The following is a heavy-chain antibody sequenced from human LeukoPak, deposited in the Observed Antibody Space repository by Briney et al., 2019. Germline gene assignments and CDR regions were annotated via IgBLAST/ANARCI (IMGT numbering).Heavy chain of an antibody. CDR3: ARVGGYDFWSGPFDY. Sequence: SETLSLTCTVSGGSISSGGYYWSWIRQRPGKGLEWIGYIYYTGSTYYNPSLKSRVMISVDTSTKQFSLKLSSVTAADTAVYYCARVGGYDFWSGPFDYWGQGTLVTVSS. V-gene: IGHV4-31*03. CDR1: GGSISSGGYY. CDR2: IYYTGST. D-gene: IGHD3-3*01. J-gene: IGHJ4*02.